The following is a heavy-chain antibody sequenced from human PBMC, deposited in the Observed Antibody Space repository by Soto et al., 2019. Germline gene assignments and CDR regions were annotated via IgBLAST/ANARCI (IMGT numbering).Heavy chain of an antibody. CDR2: ISYDGSNK. D-gene: IGHD3-10*01. J-gene: IGHJ5*02. CDR1: GFTFSSYA. CDR3: ARAPGGKYYNWFDP. Sequence: PGGSLRLSCAASGFTFSSYAMHLVRQSLGKGLERVEVISYDGSNKYYADSVKGRFTISRDNSKNTMYLQMNSLRAEDTAVYYCARAPGGKYYNWFDPWGQGTMVTVSS. V-gene: IGHV3-30-3*01.